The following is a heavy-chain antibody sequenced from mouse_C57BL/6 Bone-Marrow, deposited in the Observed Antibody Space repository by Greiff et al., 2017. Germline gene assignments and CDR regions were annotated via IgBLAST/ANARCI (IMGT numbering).Heavy chain of an antibody. Sequence: VQLQQSGTVLARPGASVKMSCKTSGYTFTSYWMHWVKQRPGQGLEWIGAIYPGNSDPSYNQKFKGKAILTAVTSASTAYMELSSLTNEDSAVYYCTRDGPSLYAMDYWGQGTSVTVSS. J-gene: IGHJ4*01. CDR2: IYPGNSDP. D-gene: IGHD2-3*01. CDR1: GYTFTSYW. V-gene: IGHV1-5*01. CDR3: TRDGPSLYAMDY.